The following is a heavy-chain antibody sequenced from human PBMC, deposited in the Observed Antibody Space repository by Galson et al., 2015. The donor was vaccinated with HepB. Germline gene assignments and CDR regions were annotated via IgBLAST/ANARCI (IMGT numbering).Heavy chain of an antibody. V-gene: IGHV3-30*04. D-gene: IGHD2-21*01. J-gene: IGHJ3*02. CDR2: ISYDGSNK. CDR1: GFAFITYA. Sequence: SLRLSCAASGFAFITYAMHWVRRAPGKGLEWVAVISYDGSNKYYADSVKGRFTISRDNFKNTLYLQMNSLRVEDTAVYYCARVGEGEAPSFDIWGQGTMVTVSS. CDR3: ARVGEGEAPSFDI.